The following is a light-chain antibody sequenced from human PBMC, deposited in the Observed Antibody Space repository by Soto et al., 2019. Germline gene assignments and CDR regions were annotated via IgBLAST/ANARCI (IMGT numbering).Light chain of an antibody. CDR1: SSDVGGSNY. CDR3: CSYTSSNTYV. V-gene: IGLV2-14*01. J-gene: IGLJ1*01. CDR2: EVS. Sequence: QSVLTQPASVSGSPGQSITISCTGTSSDVGGSNYVSWYQQHPGKAPKLMIYEVSNRPSGVSNRFSGSKSGNTASLTISGLQAEDEADYYCCSYTSSNTYVFGTGTKVTVL.